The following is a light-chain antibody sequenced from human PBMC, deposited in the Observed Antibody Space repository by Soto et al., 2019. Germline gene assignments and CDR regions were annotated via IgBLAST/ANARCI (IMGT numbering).Light chain of an antibody. J-gene: IGKJ4*01. V-gene: IGKV3-15*01. Sequence: EIVMTQSPATLSVSPGERATLSCSASQSVSSNLAWYQQKPGQAPRLLIYGASTRVAGFPARFSGSGSGTEFTLTISSLQSEDFAVYYCQQYNNWPPLTFGGGTKVEIK. CDR1: QSVSSN. CDR3: QQYNNWPPLT. CDR2: GAS.